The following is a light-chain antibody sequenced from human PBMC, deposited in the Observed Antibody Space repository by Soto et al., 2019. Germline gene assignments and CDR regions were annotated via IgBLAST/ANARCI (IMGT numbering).Light chain of an antibody. Sequence: QSVLTQPPSASGSPGQSVTISCTGTRSDVGGYNYVSWYQQHPGKAPKLIVYEVSKRPSGVPDRFSGSKSGYTASLTVSGLQAEDVADYYCSSYAGSNNFPYVFGTGTKVTVL. CDR2: EVS. V-gene: IGLV2-8*01. J-gene: IGLJ1*01. CDR1: RSDVGGYNY. CDR3: SSYAGSNNFPYV.